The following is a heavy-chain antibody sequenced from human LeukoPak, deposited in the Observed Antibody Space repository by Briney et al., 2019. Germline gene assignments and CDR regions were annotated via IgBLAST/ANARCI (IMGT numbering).Heavy chain of an antibody. CDR1: GYTFTGYY. J-gene: IGHJ6*02. CDR2: ISAYNGNT. CDR3: ARVKNYDFWSGYYNPLFDGYYGMDV. Sequence: GASVKVSCKASGYTFTGYYMYWVRQAPGQGLEWMGWISAYNGNTNYAQKLQGRVTMTTDTSTSTAYMELRSLRSDDTAVYYCARVKNYDFWSGYYNPLFDGYYGMDVWGQGTTVTVSS. V-gene: IGHV1-18*04. D-gene: IGHD3-3*01.